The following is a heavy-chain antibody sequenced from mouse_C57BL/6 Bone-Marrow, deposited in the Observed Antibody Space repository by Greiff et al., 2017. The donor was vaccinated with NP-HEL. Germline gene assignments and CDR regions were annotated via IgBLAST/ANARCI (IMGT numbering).Heavy chain of an antibody. Sequence: EVQGVESGGGLVKPGGSLKLSCAASGFTFSSYTMSWVRQTPEKRLEWVATISGGGGNTYYPDSVKGRFTISRDNAKNTLYLQMSSLRSEDTALYYCARGITTVVATSRYFDVWGTGTTVTVSS. V-gene: IGHV5-9*01. CDR1: GFTFSSYT. D-gene: IGHD1-1*01. J-gene: IGHJ1*03. CDR2: ISGGGGNT. CDR3: ARGITTVVATSRYFDV.